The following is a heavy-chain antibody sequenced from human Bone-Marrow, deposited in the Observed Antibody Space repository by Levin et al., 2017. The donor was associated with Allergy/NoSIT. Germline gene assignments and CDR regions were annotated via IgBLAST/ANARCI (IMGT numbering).Heavy chain of an antibody. CDR1: GFTFSSYG. CDR2: IWYDGSNK. J-gene: IGHJ4*02. D-gene: IGHD3-10*01. V-gene: IGHV3-33*01. CDR3: ARDGVLQLLWFGECDY. Sequence: GGSLRLSCAASGFTFSSYGMHWVRQAPGKGLEWVAVIWYDGSNKYYADSVKGRFTISRDNSKNTLYLQMNSLRAEDTAVYYCARDGVLQLLWFGECDYWGQGTLVTVSS.